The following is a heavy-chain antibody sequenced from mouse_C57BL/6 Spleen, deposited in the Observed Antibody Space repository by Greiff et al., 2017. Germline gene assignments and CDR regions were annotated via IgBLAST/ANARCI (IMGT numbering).Heavy chain of an antibody. CDR1: GYTFTSYW. J-gene: IGHJ4*01. Sequence: DVQLQESGTVLARPGASVKMSCKTSGYTFTSYWMHWVKQRPGQGLEWIGAIYPGNSDTSYNQKFKGKAKLTAVTSASTAYMELSSLTNEDSAVYYCTRGTTMVTTPSMDYWGQGTPVTVSS. D-gene: IGHD2-2*01. V-gene: IGHV1-5*01. CDR2: IYPGNSDT. CDR3: TRGTTMVTTPSMDY.